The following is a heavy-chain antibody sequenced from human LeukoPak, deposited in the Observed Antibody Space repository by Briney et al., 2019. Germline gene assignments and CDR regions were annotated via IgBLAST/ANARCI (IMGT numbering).Heavy chain of an antibody. J-gene: IGHJ4*02. Sequence: ASVKASCKASGYTFTSYGISWVRQAPGQGLEWMGWISAYNGNTNYAQKLQGRVTMTTDTSTSTAYMELRSLRSDDTAVYYCARDRDSSGPYYFAYWGQGTLVTVSS. CDR3: ARDRDSSGPYYFAY. CDR1: GYTFTSYG. V-gene: IGHV1-18*01. D-gene: IGHD3-22*01. CDR2: ISAYNGNT.